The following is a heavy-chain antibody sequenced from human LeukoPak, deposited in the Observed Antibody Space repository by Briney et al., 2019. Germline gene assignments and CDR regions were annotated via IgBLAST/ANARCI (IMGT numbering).Heavy chain of an antibody. Sequence: GGSLRLSCAASGFTFSSYSMNWVRQAPGKGLEWGSYISSSSSTIYYADSVKGRFTISRDNAKNSLYLQMDSLRAEDTAVYYCARDGYYDSSGYFYYYYMDVWGKGTTVSVSS. J-gene: IGHJ6*03. CDR3: ARDGYYDSSGYFYYYYMDV. V-gene: IGHV3-48*01. CDR1: GFTFSSYS. CDR2: ISSSSSTI. D-gene: IGHD3-22*01.